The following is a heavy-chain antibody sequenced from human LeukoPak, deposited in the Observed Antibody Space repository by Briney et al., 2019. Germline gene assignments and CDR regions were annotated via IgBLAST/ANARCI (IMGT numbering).Heavy chain of an antibody. CDR2: INTSGST. V-gene: IGHV4-61*02. Sequence: PSETLSLTCSVSGGSISRGSYYWSWIRQPAGKGLEWIGRINTSGSTNYNTYFKSRVTISVDTSKNQFSLKLSSVTAADTAVYYCARDPSYSENLDYWGQGTLVTVSS. D-gene: IGHD1-26*01. CDR1: GGSISRGSYY. J-gene: IGHJ4*02. CDR3: ARDPSYSENLDY.